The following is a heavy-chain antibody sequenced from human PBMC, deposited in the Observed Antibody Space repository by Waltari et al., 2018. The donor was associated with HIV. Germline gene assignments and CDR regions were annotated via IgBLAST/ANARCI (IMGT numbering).Heavy chain of an antibody. CDR3: VKGSRDAFDF. CDR1: GFPFDDLA. V-gene: IGHV3-9*01. CDR2: NNWDSVRT. Sequence: EVQLVESGGELVQPDRSLRLSCAASGFPFDDLAIHWVRQIPGKGLEWVSSNNWDSVRTGYADSVKGRFTIARDNAKNSLYLQMNNLKTEDTALYYCVKGSRDAFDFWGQGTMVTVSS. J-gene: IGHJ3*01.